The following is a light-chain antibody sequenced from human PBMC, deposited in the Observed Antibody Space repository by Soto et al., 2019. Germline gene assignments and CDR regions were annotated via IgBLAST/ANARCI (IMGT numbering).Light chain of an antibody. CDR3: QQYNSYSPT. CDR2: AAS. V-gene: IGKV1-9*01. J-gene: IGKJ1*01. CDR1: QVISTS. Sequence: DIQLTQSPSFLSPSIGESVTITCRASQVISTSLAWYQVKPGKAPKLLIYAASTLESGVPSRFSATVSGTEFTLTISGLQPGDSATYYCQQYNSYSPTFGQGTKVDIK.